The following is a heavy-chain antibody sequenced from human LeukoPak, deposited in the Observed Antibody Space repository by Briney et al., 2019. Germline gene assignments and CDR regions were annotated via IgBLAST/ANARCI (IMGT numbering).Heavy chain of an antibody. V-gene: IGHV3-30*04. CDR3: ATQPCSGGSCYLGN. CDR2: ISHDGRNK. Sequence: GGSLRLSCAASGFTFRNYAMHWVRQAPGKGLEWVAVISHDGRNKFYADSVKGRFTISRDDSKNTLDLEMNSLRTEDTAVYYCATQPCSGGSCYLGNWGQGTLVTVSS. CDR1: GFTFRNYA. J-gene: IGHJ4*02. D-gene: IGHD2-15*01.